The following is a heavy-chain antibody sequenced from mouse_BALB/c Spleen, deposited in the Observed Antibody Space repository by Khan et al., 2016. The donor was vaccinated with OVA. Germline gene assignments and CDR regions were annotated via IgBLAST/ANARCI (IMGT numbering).Heavy chain of an antibody. V-gene: IGHV9-3-1*01. CDR1: GYTFTNCG. CDR2: INTYTGEP. CDR3: ARPPYFSYVMDY. Sequence: QIQLVQSGPELKKPGETVKISCKASGYTFTNCGMNWVKQAPGKGLKWMGWINTYTGEPTYADDFKGRFAFSLETSASTAYLQINNLKNEDTATYFCARPPYFSYVMDYWGQGTSVTVSS. D-gene: IGHD2-10*01. J-gene: IGHJ4*01.